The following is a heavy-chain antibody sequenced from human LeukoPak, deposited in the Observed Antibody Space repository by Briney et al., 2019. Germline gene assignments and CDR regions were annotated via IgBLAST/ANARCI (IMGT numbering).Heavy chain of an antibody. V-gene: IGHV5-51*01. Sequence: GESLKISCKGSGYSFSTFWIGWVRQMPGKGLEWMGIIYPGDSDPRYSPSFQGQVPISADKSISTAYLQWSSLKASDTAMYYCARQGGGYSYGDWGQGTLVTVSS. J-gene: IGHJ4*02. CDR2: IYPGDSDP. CDR3: ARQGGGYSYGD. CDR1: GYSFSTFW. D-gene: IGHD5-18*01.